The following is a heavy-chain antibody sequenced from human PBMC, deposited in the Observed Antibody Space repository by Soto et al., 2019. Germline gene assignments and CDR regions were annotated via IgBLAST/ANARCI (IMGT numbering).Heavy chain of an antibody. J-gene: IGHJ4*02. CDR3: VKGGCSGGSCYPLEY. D-gene: IGHD2-15*01. CDR1: GFTFSGYA. Sequence: GSLRLSCAASGFTFSGYAMSWVRQAPGKGLEWVSTISGGGGSAYYTDSVKGRFTISRDNSKNTLSLRMKSLRAEDTAVYYCVKGGCSGGSCYPLEYWGQGTLVTVSS. V-gene: IGHV3-23*01. CDR2: ISGGGGSA.